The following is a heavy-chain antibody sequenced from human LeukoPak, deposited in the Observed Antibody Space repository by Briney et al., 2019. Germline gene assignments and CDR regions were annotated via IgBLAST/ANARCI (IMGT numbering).Heavy chain of an antibody. CDR3: ARPYCSSTSCSPGCDY. Sequence: GGSLRLSCAASGFTFSDYYMSWIGQAPGKGLEWVSYISSSSSYTNYADSVKGRFTISRDNAKNSLYLQMNSLRAEDTAVYYCARPYCSSTSCSPGCDYWGQGTLVTVSS. V-gene: IGHV3-11*03. J-gene: IGHJ4*02. D-gene: IGHD2-2*01. CDR1: GFTFSDYY. CDR2: ISSSSSYT.